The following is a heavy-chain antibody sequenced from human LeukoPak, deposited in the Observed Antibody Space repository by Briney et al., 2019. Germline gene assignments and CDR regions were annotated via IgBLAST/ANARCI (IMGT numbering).Heavy chain of an antibody. CDR2: IWYDGSNK. CDR3: SGSSSWYPSYFDY. Sequence: PGGSLRLSCAASGFPFSSYGMHWVRQAPGKGLEWVAVIWYDGSNKYYADSVKGRFTISRDNSKNTLYLQMNSLRAEDTAVYYCSGSSSWYPSYFDYWGQGTLVTVSS. CDR1: GFPFSSYG. V-gene: IGHV3-33*01. D-gene: IGHD6-13*01. J-gene: IGHJ4*02.